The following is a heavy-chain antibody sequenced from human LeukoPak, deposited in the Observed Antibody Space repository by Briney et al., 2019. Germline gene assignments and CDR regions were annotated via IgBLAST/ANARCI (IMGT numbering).Heavy chain of an antibody. J-gene: IGHJ4*02. D-gene: IGHD5-24*01. V-gene: IGHV3-30*18. CDR3: AKDRPMDGYNFLDY. Sequence: PGGSLRLSCAASGFTFSSYGMHWVRQAPGKGLEWVAVISYDGSNKYYADSVKGRFTISRDNSKNTLYLQMNSLRAEDTAVYYCAKDRPMDGYNFLDYWGQGTLVTVSS. CDR2: ISYDGSNK. CDR1: GFTFSSYG.